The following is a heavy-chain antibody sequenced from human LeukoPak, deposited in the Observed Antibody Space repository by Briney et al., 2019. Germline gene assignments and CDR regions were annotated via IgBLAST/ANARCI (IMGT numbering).Heavy chain of an antibody. V-gene: IGHV4-34*01. CDR2: INHSGST. CDR1: GGSFSGYY. CDR3: ARYDVRTKGCLDY. J-gene: IGHJ4*02. D-gene: IGHD1-1*01. Sequence: NPSETLSLTCAVYGGSFSGYYWSWIRQPPGKGLEWIGEINHSGSTNYNPSLKSRVTISVDTSKNQFSLKLSSVTAADTAVYYCARYDVRTKGCLDYWGQGTLVTVSS.